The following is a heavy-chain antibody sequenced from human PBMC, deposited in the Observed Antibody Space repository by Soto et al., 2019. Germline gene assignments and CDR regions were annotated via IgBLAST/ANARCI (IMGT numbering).Heavy chain of an antibody. CDR2: IYYSGST. V-gene: IGHV4-59*01. D-gene: IGHD6-19*01. Sequence: PSEALSVTCTVSGGSISSYYWSWSRQPPGKGLEWIGYIYYSGSTNYNPSPKSRVTISVDTSKNQFSLKLSSVTAADTAVYYCAREDSSGWLDYWGQGTLVTVSS. J-gene: IGHJ4*02. CDR3: AREDSSGWLDY. CDR1: GGSISSYY.